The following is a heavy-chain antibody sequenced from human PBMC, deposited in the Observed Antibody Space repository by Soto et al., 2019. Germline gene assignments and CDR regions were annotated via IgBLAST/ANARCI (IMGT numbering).Heavy chain of an antibody. V-gene: IGHV4-39*01. Sequence: SETVSLTCSVSGGSISSSSYFWGWIRQPPGKGLEWIGSIYYSGSTYYNPSLKSRVTVSVDTSKNQFSLKLSPVTAADTAVYYCARHPSDFWFDPWGQGTLVTVSS. J-gene: IGHJ5*02. CDR2: IYYSGST. CDR3: ARHPSDFWFDP. D-gene: IGHD2-21*02. CDR1: GGSISSSSYF.